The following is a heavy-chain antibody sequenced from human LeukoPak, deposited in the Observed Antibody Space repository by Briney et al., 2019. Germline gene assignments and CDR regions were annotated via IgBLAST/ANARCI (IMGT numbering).Heavy chain of an antibody. CDR3: AAGSSPDAFDI. CDR2: ISSSSSYM. J-gene: IGHJ3*02. Sequence: PGGSLRLSCAASGFTFSSYSMNWVRQAPGKGLEWVSSISSSSSYMYYADSVKGRFTISRDNAKNSLYLQMNSLRAEDTAVYYCAAGSSPDAFDIWGQGTMFTVSS. D-gene: IGHD6-6*01. CDR1: GFTFSSYS. V-gene: IGHV3-21*01.